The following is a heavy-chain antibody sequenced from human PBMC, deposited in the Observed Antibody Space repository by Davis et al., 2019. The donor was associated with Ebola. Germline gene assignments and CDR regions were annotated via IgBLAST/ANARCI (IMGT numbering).Heavy chain of an antibody. Sequence: GESLKISCAASGFTFSNYGMHWVRQAPGKGLEWVAVIWYDGSNKYYADSVKGRFTISRDNSKNTLYLQMNSLRAEDTAVYYCARKRWLQSYYFDYWGQGTLVTVSS. CDR3: ARKRWLQSYYFDY. D-gene: IGHD5-24*01. V-gene: IGHV3-33*01. CDR2: IWYDGSNK. CDR1: GFTFSNYG. J-gene: IGHJ4*02.